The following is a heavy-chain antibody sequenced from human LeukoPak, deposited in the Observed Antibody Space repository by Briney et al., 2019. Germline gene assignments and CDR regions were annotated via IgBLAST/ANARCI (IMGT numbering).Heavy chain of an antibody. CDR1: GGSISSSSYY. CDR3: ARVGSTAAAGTVDS. D-gene: IGHD6-13*01. CDR2: IYYSGST. J-gene: IGHJ4*02. Sequence: SETLSLTCTVSGGSISSSSYYWGWIRQPPGKGLGWIGSIYYSGSTYYNPSLKSRVTISVDTSKNQFSLKLSSVTAADTAVYYCARVGSTAAAGTVDSWGQGTLVTVSS. V-gene: IGHV4-39*07.